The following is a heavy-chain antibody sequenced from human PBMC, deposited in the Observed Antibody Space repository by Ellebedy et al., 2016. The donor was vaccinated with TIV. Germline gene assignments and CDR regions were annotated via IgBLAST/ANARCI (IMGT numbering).Heavy chain of an antibody. D-gene: IGHD3-22*01. J-gene: IGHJ6*02. Sequence: GESLKISXAASGFTFSSYGMHWVRQAPGKGLEWVAVISYDGSNKYYADSVKGRFTISRDNSKNTLYLQMNSLRAEDTAVYYCARERTDMIVPRYYYYGMDVWGQGTTVTVSS. CDR1: GFTFSSYG. V-gene: IGHV3-33*05. CDR2: ISYDGSNK. CDR3: ARERTDMIVPRYYYYGMDV.